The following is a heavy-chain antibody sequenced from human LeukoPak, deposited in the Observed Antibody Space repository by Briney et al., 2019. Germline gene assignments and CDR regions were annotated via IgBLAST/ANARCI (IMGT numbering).Heavy chain of an antibody. J-gene: IGHJ4*02. Sequence: PGGSLRLSCAVSGFPFTHYWMSWVRQAPGKGLEWVANIKEDGSVMYYVDSLKGRFTISRDSAQNSLYLQMNSLRVEDTAVYFCARDLWGSYSTGPYLDYWGQGALVTVSS. V-gene: IGHV3-7*01. CDR3: ARDLWGSYSTGPYLDY. D-gene: IGHD6-19*01. CDR2: IKEDGSVM. CDR1: GFPFTHYW.